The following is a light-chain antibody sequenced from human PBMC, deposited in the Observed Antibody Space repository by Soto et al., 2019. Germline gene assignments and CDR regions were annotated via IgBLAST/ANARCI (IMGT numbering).Light chain of an antibody. CDR1: HDVCNN. CDR3: QQYNTWPRT. J-gene: IGKJ1*01. Sequence: EIVMTQSPGTPSVSPGERATLSCRASHDVCNNLASYQQNTRQAPRVLIYGASTRAPGIPARFSGTGSETEFTLTISSLKSEDFAIYYCQQYNTWPRTFGQGTKVEIK. CDR2: GAS. V-gene: IGKV3-15*01.